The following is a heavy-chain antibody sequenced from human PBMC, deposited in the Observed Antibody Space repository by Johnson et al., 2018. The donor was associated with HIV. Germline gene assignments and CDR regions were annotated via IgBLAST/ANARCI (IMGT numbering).Heavy chain of an antibody. CDR2: IKQAGSEK. CDR1: GFTFSSYA. V-gene: IGHV3-7*03. CDR3: AKESGIAAAWTKDPLLDDAFDI. D-gene: IGHD6-13*01. J-gene: IGHJ3*02. Sequence: VQLVESGGGLVQPGGSLRLSCAASGFTFSSYAMSWVRQAPGKGLEWVANIKQAGSEKYSVDSVKGRFPISRDNAKNSLHLQMNSLRAEDTAVYYCAKESGIAAAWTKDPLLDDAFDIWGQGTMVTVSS.